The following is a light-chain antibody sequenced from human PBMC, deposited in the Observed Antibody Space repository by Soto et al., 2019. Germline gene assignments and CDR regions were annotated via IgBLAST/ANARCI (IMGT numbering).Light chain of an antibody. Sequence: EIVLTQSPGTLSLSPGERATLSCRASQSVSSSYLAWYQQKPGQAPRLLIYGASGRATGIPDRFSGSGSGTDVTLTISRLEAEDFGVYYCQQYGSSPPVTCGQGTRLEIK. CDR1: QSVSSSY. J-gene: IGKJ5*01. CDR2: GAS. CDR3: QQYGSSPPVT. V-gene: IGKV3-20*01.